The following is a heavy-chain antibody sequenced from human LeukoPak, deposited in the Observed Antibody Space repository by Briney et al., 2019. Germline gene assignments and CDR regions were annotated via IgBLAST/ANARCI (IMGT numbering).Heavy chain of an antibody. J-gene: IGHJ6*03. Sequence: PGGSLRLSCAASGFTFSSYAMSWIRQPPGKGLEWIGYIYYSGYTNYNPSLKSRVTISVDTSKNQFSLKLSSVTAADTAVYYCARTTMVRGTYYMDVWGKGTTVTISS. D-gene: IGHD3-10*01. CDR1: GFTFSSYA. CDR2: IYYSGYT. V-gene: IGHV4-59*01. CDR3: ARTTMVRGTYYMDV.